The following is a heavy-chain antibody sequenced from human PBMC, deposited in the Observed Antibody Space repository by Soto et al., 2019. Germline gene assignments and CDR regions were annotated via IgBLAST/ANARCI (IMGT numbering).Heavy chain of an antibody. CDR2: INPNSGGT. D-gene: IGHD2-15*01. CDR3: ARAQDLRGEMVKYFHSSGMDV. V-gene: IGHV1-2*04. Sequence: ASVKVSCKASGYTFTGYYMHWVRQAPGQGLEWMGWINPNSGGTNYAQRFQGWVTMTRDTSISTAYMELSRLRSDDTAVYYCARAQDLRGEMVKYFHSSGMDVWGQGTTVTVSS. CDR1: GYTFTGYY. J-gene: IGHJ6*02.